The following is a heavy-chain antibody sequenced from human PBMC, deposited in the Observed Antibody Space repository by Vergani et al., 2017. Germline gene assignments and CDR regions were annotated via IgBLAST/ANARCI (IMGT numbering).Heavy chain of an antibody. J-gene: IGHJ4*02. Sequence: LQLQESGPGLVKPSETLSLTCTVSGGSISSSSYYWGWIRQPPGKGLEWIGSIDYSGSTYYNPSLKSRVTISVDTSKDQFSLKLSSMTAADTAVYYCARDLGQQLATEGYLDYWGQGTLVTVSS. D-gene: IGHD6-13*01. CDR1: GGSISSSSYY. CDR3: ARDLGQQLATEGYLDY. V-gene: IGHV4-39*07. CDR2: IDYSGST.